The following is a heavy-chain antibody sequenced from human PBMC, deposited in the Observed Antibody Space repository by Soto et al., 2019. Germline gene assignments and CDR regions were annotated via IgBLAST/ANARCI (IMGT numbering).Heavy chain of an antibody. V-gene: IGHV1-18*01. Sequence: QVQLVQSGAEVKKPGASVKVSCKASGYTFTRSGISWVRQAPGQGLEWMGWISTYNGDTNYAQTFQGRVTMTTDTSTSTVHMEVRSLSSDDTAVYYCAREGVATYYYYGMDVWGQGTPGTFSS. J-gene: IGHJ6*02. CDR3: AREGVATYYYYGMDV. CDR2: ISTYNGDT. D-gene: IGHD5-12*01. CDR1: GYTFTRSG.